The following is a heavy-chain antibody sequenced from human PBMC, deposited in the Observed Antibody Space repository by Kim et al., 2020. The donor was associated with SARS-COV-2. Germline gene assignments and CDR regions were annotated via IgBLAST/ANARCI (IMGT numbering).Heavy chain of an antibody. D-gene: IGHD1-7*01. CDR3: ARVRAGTGARRSNWFDP. V-gene: IGHV1-46*01. Sequence: FQGRVTMTRDTSTSTVYMELSSLRSDDTAVYYCARVRAGTGARRSNWFDPWGQGTLVTVSS. J-gene: IGHJ5*02.